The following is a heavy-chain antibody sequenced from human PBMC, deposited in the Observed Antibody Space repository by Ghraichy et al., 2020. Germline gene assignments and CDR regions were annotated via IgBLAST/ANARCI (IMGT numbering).Heavy chain of an antibody. V-gene: IGHV4-4*07. CDR2: IYTSGST. CDR1: GGSISSYY. J-gene: IGHJ3*02. Sequence: SETLSLTCTVSGGSISSYYWSWIRQPAGKGLEWIGRIYTSGSTNYNPSLKSRVTMSVDTSKNQFSLKLSSVTAADTAVYYCARGRWSSGWFAFDIWGQGTMVTVSS. D-gene: IGHD6-19*01. CDR3: ARGRWSSGWFAFDI.